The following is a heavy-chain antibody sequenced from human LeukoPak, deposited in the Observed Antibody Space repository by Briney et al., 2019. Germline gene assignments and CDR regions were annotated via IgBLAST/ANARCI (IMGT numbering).Heavy chain of an antibody. CDR2: ISAYNGNT. D-gene: IGHD2-15*01. CDR3: ARDSVVVVAASDWFDP. Sequence: ASVKVSCKASGYTFTSYGISWVRQAPGQGLEWMGWISAYNGNTNYAQKLQGRVTMTTDTSTSTAYMELRSLRSDDTAVYYCARDSVVVVAASDWFDPWGQGNLVT. J-gene: IGHJ5*02. CDR1: GYTFTSYG. V-gene: IGHV1-18*01.